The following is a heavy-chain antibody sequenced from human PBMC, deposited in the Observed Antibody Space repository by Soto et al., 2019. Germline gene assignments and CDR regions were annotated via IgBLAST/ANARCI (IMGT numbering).Heavy chain of an antibody. D-gene: IGHD2-2*01. CDR1: GYTFTSYG. J-gene: IGHJ6*03. V-gene: IGHV1-18*01. Sequence: GASVKVSCKASGYTFTSYGISWVRQAPGQGLEWMGWISAYNGNTNYAQKLQGRVTMTTDTSTSTAYMELRSLRSDDTAVYYCAIGGVVPAAMKDYYHYYMDVWGKGTPVSVSS. CDR3: AIGGVVPAAMKDYYHYYMDV. CDR2: ISAYNGNT.